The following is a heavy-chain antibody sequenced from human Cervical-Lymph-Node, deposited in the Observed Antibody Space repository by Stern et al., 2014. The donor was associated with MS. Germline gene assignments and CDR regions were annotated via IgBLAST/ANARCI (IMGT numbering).Heavy chain of an antibody. CDR2: TYYRSKWSS. CDR3: ARVRTRAYPSRVASGYYYGLDV. J-gene: IGHJ6*02. Sequence: QVPLKESGPGLVKPSQTLSLTCAISGDSVSSNSAAWYWIRQSPSRGLEWLGRTYYRSKWSSDYAVSVKSRITINPDTSKNQFSLQLNFVAPEDTAVYYCARVRTRAYPSRVASGYYYGLDVWGQGTTVTVSS. CDR1: GDSVSSNSAA. V-gene: IGHV6-1*01. D-gene: IGHD6-13*01.